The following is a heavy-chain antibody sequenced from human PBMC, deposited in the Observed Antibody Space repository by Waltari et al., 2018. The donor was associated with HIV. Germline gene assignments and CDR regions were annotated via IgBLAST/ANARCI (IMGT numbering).Heavy chain of an antibody. J-gene: IGHJ4*02. D-gene: IGHD3-10*01. CDR1: GGSFSGYY. CDR2: INHSGST. V-gene: IGHV4-34*01. Sequence: QVQLQQWGAGLLKPSETLSLTCAVYGGSFSGYYWSCILQPPGKGLEWIGEINHSGSTNYNPSLKSRVTISVDTSKNQFSLKLSSVTAADTAVYYCARVLRAYYGSGSSGGNFDYWGQGTLVTVSS. CDR3: ARVLRAYYGSGSSGGNFDY.